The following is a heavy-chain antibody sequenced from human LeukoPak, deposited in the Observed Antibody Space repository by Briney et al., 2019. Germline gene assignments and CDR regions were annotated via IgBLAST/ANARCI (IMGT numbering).Heavy chain of an antibody. Sequence: GASVKLSCKASGGAFSSYAISWVRQAPGQGLEWMGGIIPIVGTANYAQTVQGRVTITTDESTSTAYMELSSLRSEDTAVYYCARGKPPHCSGGPQATCNYYYYMDVWGKGTTVTVSS. V-gene: IGHV1-69*05. D-gene: IGHD2-15*01. CDR2: IIPIVGTA. J-gene: IGHJ6*03. CDR3: ARGKPPHCSGGPQATCNYYYYMDV. CDR1: GGAFSSYA.